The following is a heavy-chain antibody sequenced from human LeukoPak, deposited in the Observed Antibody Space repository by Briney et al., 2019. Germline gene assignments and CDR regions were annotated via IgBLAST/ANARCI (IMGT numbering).Heavy chain of an antibody. Sequence: KPSETLSLTCSVSGGSISGYYWTWLRQPAGKGLEWIGRVYTSGGTHYNPSLKTRLTISVDTSKNQFSLKLSSVTAGDTAVYYCARLITGTTTAFDIWGQGTMVTVSS. J-gene: IGHJ3*02. CDR3: ARLITGTTTAFDI. V-gene: IGHV4-4*07. CDR2: VYTSGGT. D-gene: IGHD1-7*01. CDR1: GGSISGYY.